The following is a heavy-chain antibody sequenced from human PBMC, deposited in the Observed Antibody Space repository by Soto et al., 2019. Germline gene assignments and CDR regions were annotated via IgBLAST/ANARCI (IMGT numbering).Heavy chain of an antibody. Sequence: SETLSLTCPVSGCSISGFYWSWIRQPPGKGLEWIGYMYHSGSTNYNPSLKSRVTISVDTSKNQFSLKLSSVTAADTAVYYCARVEPLVRGLRWFDPWGQGTLVTVSS. CDR3: ARVEPLVRGLRWFDP. CDR2: MYHSGST. V-gene: IGHV4-59*01. CDR1: GCSISGFY. J-gene: IGHJ5*02. D-gene: IGHD3-10*01.